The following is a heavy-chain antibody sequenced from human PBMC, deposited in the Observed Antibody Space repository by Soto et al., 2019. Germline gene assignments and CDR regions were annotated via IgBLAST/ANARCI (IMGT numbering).Heavy chain of an antibody. J-gene: IGHJ4*02. CDR3: AKVQEFCGFNCYIVDS. Sequence: GGSLRLSCAGSGITLSNAWMTWVRQAPGKGLEWLATIKTDASEKKYVDSVKGRFTMSRDNAKNSVYLQMNSLRAEDTALYYCAKVQEFCGFNCYIVDSWGQGVLVTVSS. CDR1: GITLSNAW. D-gene: IGHD2-21*02. CDR2: IKTDASEK. V-gene: IGHV3-7*03.